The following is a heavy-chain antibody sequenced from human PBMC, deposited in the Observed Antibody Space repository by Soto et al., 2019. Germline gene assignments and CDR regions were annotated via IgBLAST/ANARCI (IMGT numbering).Heavy chain of an antibody. V-gene: IGHV1-69*02. J-gene: IGHJ4*02. CDR1: GGTFSSYT. Sequence: SVKVSCKASGGTFSSYTISWVRQAPGQRLEWMGRIIPILGIANYAQKFQGRVTITADRSTSTAYIELSSLRSEDTAVYYCARRGEGRYYWGQGTLVTVSS. D-gene: IGHD3-10*01. CDR2: IIPILGIA. CDR3: ARRGEGRYY.